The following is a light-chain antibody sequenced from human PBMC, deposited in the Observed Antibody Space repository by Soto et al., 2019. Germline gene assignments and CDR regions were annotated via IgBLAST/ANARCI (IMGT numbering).Light chain of an antibody. Sequence: EIVLTQSPATLSFSPGERATLSCRASQSVDKYLVWYQQKPGQAPRLLIYDASSRATGIPARFSGSGSGTDFSLTTTSLEPEDFAVYYCQQRTNGPLTFGGGTKLEIK. V-gene: IGKV3-11*01. CDR2: DAS. CDR1: QSVDKY. J-gene: IGKJ4*01. CDR3: QQRTNGPLT.